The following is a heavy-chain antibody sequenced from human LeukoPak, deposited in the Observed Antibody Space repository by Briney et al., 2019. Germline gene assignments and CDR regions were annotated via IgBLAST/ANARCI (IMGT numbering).Heavy chain of an antibody. CDR2: IKQDGSEK. CDR3: VGPNGAFDI. V-gene: IGHV3-7*01. Sequence: GGSLRLSCAASGFTFSSYWMSWVRQAPGKGLEWVANIKQDGSEKYYVDSVKCRFTISRDNAKNSLYLQMNSLRAEDTAVYYCVGPNGAFDIWGQGTVVTVSS. J-gene: IGHJ3*02. CDR1: GFTFSSYW.